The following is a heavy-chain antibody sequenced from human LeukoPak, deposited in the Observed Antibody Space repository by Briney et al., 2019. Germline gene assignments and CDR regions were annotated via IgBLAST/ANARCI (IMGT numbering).Heavy chain of an antibody. J-gene: IGHJ6*03. V-gene: IGHV5-51*01. CDR2: IYPGDSDT. Sequence: GESLKISCKGSGFSFTNYWIAWVRQMPGQGLEWMGIIYPGDSDTRYSPSFQGQVTISADKSISTAYLQWSSLKASDTAMYYCARFDSGWDRWVYYMDVWGKGTTVTVSS. CDR1: GFSFTNYW. CDR3: ARFDSGWDRWVYYMDV. D-gene: IGHD6-19*01.